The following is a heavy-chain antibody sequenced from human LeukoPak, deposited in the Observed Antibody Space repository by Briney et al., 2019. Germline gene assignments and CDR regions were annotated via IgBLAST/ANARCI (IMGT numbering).Heavy chain of an antibody. CDR1: GFSLSTSGMC. Sequence: ESGPALVKPTQTLTLTCTFSGFSLSTSGMCVSWIRQPPGKALEWLARIDWDDDKYYSTSLKTRLTISKDTSKNQVVLTMTNMDPVDTATYYCARTYYYDSSGYPNEYLFQHWGQGTLVTVSS. CDR2: IDWDDDK. CDR3: ARTYYYDSSGYPNEYLFQH. D-gene: IGHD3-22*01. V-gene: IGHV2-70*11. J-gene: IGHJ1*01.